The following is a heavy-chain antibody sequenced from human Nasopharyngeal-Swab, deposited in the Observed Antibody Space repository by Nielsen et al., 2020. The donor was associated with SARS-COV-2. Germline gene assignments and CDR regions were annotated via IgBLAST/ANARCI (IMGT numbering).Heavy chain of an antibody. CDR1: GFTFSSYA. CDR3: AKDDRRSQWLVDYYYGMDV. J-gene: IGHJ6*02. D-gene: IGHD6-19*01. V-gene: IGHV3-23*01. CDR2: ISGSGGST. Sequence: GGSLGLSCAACGFTFSSYAMSWVRQAPGKGLEWVSAISGSGGSTYYADSGKGRFTISRDNSKNTLYLQMNSLRAEDTAVYYCAKDDRRSQWLVDYYYGMDVWGQGTTVTVSS.